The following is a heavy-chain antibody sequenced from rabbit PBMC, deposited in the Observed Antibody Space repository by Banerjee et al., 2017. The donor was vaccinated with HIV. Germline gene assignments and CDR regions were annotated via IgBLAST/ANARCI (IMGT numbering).Heavy chain of an antibody. CDR2: IYAGSSGST. CDR3: ARELGDGSVYGRLDL. J-gene: IGHJ3*01. Sequence: QSLEESGGDLVKPGASLTLTCTASGFSFSSSYWICWVRQAPGKGLEWIGYIYAGSSGSTYYASWAKGRFTISKTSSTTVTLQMTSLTAADTATYFCARELGDGSVYGRLDLWGQGTLVTDS. CDR1: GFSFSSSYW. D-gene: IGHD1-1*01. V-gene: IGHV1S40*01.